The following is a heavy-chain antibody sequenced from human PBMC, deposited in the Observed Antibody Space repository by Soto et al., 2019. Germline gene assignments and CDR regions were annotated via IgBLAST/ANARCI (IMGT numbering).Heavy chain of an antibody. CDR3: AREGEYYYDRSGYYYVSWYFDL. Sequence: EVQLVKSGGGLVQPGGSLRLSCAASGFTFSSYSMNWVRQAPGKGLEWVSYISSSSSTIYYADSVKGRFTISRDNAKNSLYLQMNSLRDEDTAVYYCAREGEYYYDRSGYYYVSWYFDLWGRGTLVTVSS. CDR2: ISSSSSTI. V-gene: IGHV3-48*02. J-gene: IGHJ2*01. D-gene: IGHD3-22*01. CDR1: GFTFSSYS.